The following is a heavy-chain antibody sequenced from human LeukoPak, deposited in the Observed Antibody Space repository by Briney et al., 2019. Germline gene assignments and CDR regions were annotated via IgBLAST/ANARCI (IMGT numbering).Heavy chain of an antibody. Sequence: SETLSLTCTVSGGSISSSSYYWGWISQPPGKGLEGIGSIYYSGSTYYNPSLKSRVTISVDTSKNQFSLKLSSVTAADTAVYYCARAGVMVVAATYYYYYMDVWGKGTTVTISS. CDR1: GGSISSSSYY. CDR3: ARAGVMVVAATYYYYYMDV. J-gene: IGHJ6*03. D-gene: IGHD2-15*01. CDR2: IYYSGST. V-gene: IGHV4-39*01.